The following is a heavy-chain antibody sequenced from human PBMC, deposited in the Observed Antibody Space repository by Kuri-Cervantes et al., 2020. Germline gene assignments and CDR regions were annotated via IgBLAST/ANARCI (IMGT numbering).Heavy chain of an antibody. CDR2: INPTGGST. V-gene: IGHV1-46*01. CDR1: GYNFISYY. D-gene: IGHD6-13*01. CDR3: ARGVDIAAHGGGDYYYYMDV. Sequence: ASVKVSCKASGYNFISYYMHWVRQAPGQGLEWLGIINPTGGSTDYAQKFQGRVTLTRDTSTSTVYMELSSLRSEDTAVYYCARGVDIAAHGGGDYYYYMDVWGKGTTVTVSS. J-gene: IGHJ6*03.